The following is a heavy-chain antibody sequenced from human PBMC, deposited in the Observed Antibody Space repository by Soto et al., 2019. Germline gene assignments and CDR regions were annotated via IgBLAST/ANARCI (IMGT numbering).Heavy chain of an antibody. Sequence: HVQLVQSGSEMKKPGSSVRVSCKASGDSFRSYSLSWVRQAPGQGLELIGGLIPIFGTPKYAQKFQGRLTISADESTSTVSMDLISLRPEEPAVDYCARSRGVVDNYYYYGMDVWGQGATVTVSS. CDR2: LIPIFGTP. CDR1: GDSFRSYS. D-gene: IGHD3-22*01. CDR3: ARSRGVVDNYYYYGMDV. J-gene: IGHJ6*02. V-gene: IGHV1-69*01.